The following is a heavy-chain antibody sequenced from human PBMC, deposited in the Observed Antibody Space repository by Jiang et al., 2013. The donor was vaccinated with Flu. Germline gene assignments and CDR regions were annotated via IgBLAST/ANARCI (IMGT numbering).Heavy chain of an antibody. CDR3: ARAEQWLVGSGVDY. CDR2: IDPSDSYT. CDR1: IQLYQLL. D-gene: IGHD6-19*01. Sequence: RISCKGSWIQLYQLLDQLGAPDARERPGVDGRIDPSDSYTNYSPSFQGHVTISADKSISTAYLQWSSLKASDTAMYYCARAEQWLVGSGVDYWGQGTLVTVSS. V-gene: IGHV5-10-1*01. J-gene: IGHJ4*02.